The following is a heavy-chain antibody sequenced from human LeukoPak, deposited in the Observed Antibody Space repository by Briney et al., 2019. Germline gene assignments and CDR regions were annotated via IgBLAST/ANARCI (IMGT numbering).Heavy chain of an antibody. CDR2: IWYDGSNK. CDR3: AREYADTAMAFDY. Sequence: GGSLRLSRAASGFTFSSYGMHWVRQAPGKGLEWVAVIWYDGSNKYYADSVKGRFTISRDNSKNTLYLQMNSLRAEDTAVYYCAREYADTAMAFDYWGQGTLVTVSS. CDR1: GFTFSSYG. J-gene: IGHJ4*02. D-gene: IGHD5-18*01. V-gene: IGHV3-33*01.